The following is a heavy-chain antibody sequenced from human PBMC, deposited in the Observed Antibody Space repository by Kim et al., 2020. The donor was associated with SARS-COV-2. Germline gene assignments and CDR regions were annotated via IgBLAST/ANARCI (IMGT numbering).Heavy chain of an antibody. CDR2: IYYSGST. J-gene: IGHJ1*01. Sequence: SETLSLTCTVSGGSISSSSYYWGWIRQPPGKGLEWIGSIYYSGSTYYNPSLKSRVTISVDTSKNQFSLKLSSVTAADTAVYYCARADYGGNPHPILLQHWGQGTLVTVSS. V-gene: IGHV4-39*07. CDR1: GGSISSSSYY. CDR3: ARADYGGNPHPILLQH. D-gene: IGHD4-17*01.